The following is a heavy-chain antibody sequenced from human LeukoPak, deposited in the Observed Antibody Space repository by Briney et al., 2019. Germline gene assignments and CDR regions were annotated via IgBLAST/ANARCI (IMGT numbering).Heavy chain of an antibody. Sequence: SETLSLTCTVSGGSISSYYWSWVRQPPGEGLEWIGYIYTSGSTNYNPSLKSRVTISVDTSKNQFSLKLSSVTAAETAVYCCARSVYYYDSSGYYGFDYWGQGTLVTVSS. V-gene: IGHV4-4*09. CDR2: IYTSGST. D-gene: IGHD3-22*01. J-gene: IGHJ4*02. CDR1: GGSISSYY. CDR3: ARSVYYYDSSGYYGFDY.